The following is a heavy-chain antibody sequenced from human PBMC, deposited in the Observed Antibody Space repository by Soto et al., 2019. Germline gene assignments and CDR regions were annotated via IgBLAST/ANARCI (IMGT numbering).Heavy chain of an antibody. V-gene: IGHV1-18*01. CDR3: GRSVGLSYGMDV. CDR2: INPYNGNT. CDR1: GYTFTSYG. Sequence: ASVKVSCKASGYTFTSYGISWVRQAPGQGLEWMGWINPYNGNTNYAQKLQGRVTMSTDTSTSTAYMELRSLRSDDTAVYYCGRSVGLSYGMDVWGQGTTVTVSS. J-gene: IGHJ6*02. D-gene: IGHD1-26*01.